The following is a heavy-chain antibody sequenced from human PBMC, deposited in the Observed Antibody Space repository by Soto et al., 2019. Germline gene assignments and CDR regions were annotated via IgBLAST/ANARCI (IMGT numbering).Heavy chain of an antibody. V-gene: IGHV4-61*08. J-gene: IGHJ5*02. CDR1: GSY. CDR3: ARDKCCSGGTCRQNWFGT. D-gene: IGHD2-15*01. CDR2: IYDDGSA. Sequence: GSYGSRILQTQGKGLEWLAYIYDDGSANYNPSLKSRATISLDMSKNQFSLKLTSVTAADTAVYYCARDKCCSGGTCRQNWFGTCGQPTLVSVSS.